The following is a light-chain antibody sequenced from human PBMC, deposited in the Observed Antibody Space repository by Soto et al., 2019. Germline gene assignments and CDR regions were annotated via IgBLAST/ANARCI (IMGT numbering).Light chain of an antibody. CDR3: AAWDDSLNGVV. CDR2: KND. CDR1: SSNIGGNT. V-gene: IGLV1-44*01. J-gene: IGLJ2*01. Sequence: QSVLTQPPSASGTPGQRVTISGSGSSSNIGGNTVNWYQQLPGTAPKLLIYKNDQRPSGVPDRFSGSKSGTSASLAISGLQSEDEADYYCAAWDDSLNGVVFGGGTKVTVL.